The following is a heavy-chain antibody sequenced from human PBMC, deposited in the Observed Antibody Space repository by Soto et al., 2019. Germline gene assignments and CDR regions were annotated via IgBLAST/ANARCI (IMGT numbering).Heavy chain of an antibody. CDR3: ARDLAYCAAGSCYARWGS. D-gene: IGHD2-15*01. J-gene: IGHJ5*02. CDR1: GGSISSDDYF. Sequence: PSETLSLTCTVSGGSISSDDYFWTWIRQSPGKGLEWIGFIYYSGTYYNPSLASRATISVDTSNNQFSLKLSSVTAADTAVYYCARDLAYCAAGSCYARWGSWGQGTLVTAPQ. CDR2: IYYSGT. V-gene: IGHV4-30-4*01.